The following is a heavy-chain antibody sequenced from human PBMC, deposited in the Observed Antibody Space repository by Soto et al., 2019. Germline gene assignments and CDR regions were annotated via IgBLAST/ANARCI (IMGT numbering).Heavy chain of an antibody. CDR3: AKLGTYYFDSSGYYLFDY. Sequence: GGSLRLSCASSGFTFSSYAMHWVRQAPGKGLEWVSAISCGGSTKYYAESVKGRFNISRDNSKKTVHLQMNSLRAEDTAVYYCAKLGTYYFDSSGYYLFDYWGQGTLVTVSS. CDR1: GFTFSSYA. V-gene: IGHV3-30-3*02. J-gene: IGHJ4*02. CDR2: ISCGGSTK. D-gene: IGHD3-22*01.